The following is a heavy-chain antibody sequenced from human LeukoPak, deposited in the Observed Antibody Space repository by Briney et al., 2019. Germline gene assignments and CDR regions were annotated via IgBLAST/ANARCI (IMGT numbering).Heavy chain of an antibody. CDR2: IKQDGSEK. CDR1: GFTFSSYW. D-gene: IGHD2-2*02. V-gene: IGHV3-7*01. Sequence: PGGSLRLSCAASGFTFSSYWMSWVRQAPGKGLEWVANIKQDGSEKYYVDSVKGRFTISRDNAKNSLYLQMNSLRAEDTAVYYCARISIVVVPAAIRLYYYYGMDVWGQGTTVTVSS. J-gene: IGHJ6*02. CDR3: ARISIVVVPAAIRLYYYYGMDV.